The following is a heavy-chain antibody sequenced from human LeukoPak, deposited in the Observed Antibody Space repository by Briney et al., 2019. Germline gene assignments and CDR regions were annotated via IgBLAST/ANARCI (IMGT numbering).Heavy chain of an antibody. CDR1: GFTFSSYS. CDR3: ARHRSGGSQDDAFDM. J-gene: IGHJ3*02. D-gene: IGHD2-15*01. Sequence: AGGSLRLSCAASGFTFSSYSMNWVRQAPGKGLEWVSSISSSSSYIYYADSVKGRFTISRDNAKNSLFLQMNSLRAEDTAVYYCARHRSGGSQDDAFDMWGQGTMVTVSS. CDR2: ISSSSSYI. V-gene: IGHV3-21*01.